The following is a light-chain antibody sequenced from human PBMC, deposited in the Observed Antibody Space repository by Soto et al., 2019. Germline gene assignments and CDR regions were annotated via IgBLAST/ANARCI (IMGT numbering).Light chain of an antibody. CDR1: QSLLYSSNNKNY. J-gene: IGKJ1*01. Sequence: DIVMTQSPDSLAVSLDERATIYCKSSQSLLYSSNNKNYLAWYQQKPGQPPKLLIYWASTRESGVPDRFSGSGSGTDFSLTISSLQAEDVAVYYCQQYYTTPQTFGQGTKVEVK. CDR2: WAS. CDR3: QQYYTTPQT. V-gene: IGKV4-1*01.